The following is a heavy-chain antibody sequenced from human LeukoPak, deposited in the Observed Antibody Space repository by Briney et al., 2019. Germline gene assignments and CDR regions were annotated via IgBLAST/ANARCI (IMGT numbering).Heavy chain of an antibody. CDR3: ARAGQDIVVVPAARVYYYYMDV. J-gene: IGHJ6*03. CDR2: IYTSGST. V-gene: IGHV4-4*09. D-gene: IGHD2-2*01. Sequence: PGGSLRLSCAASGFTFSSYSMNWVRQAPGKGLEWIGYIYTSGSTNYNPSLKSRVTISVDTSKNQFSLKLSSVTAADTAVYYCARAGQDIVVVPAARVYYYYMDVWGKGTTVTVSS. CDR1: GFTFSSYS.